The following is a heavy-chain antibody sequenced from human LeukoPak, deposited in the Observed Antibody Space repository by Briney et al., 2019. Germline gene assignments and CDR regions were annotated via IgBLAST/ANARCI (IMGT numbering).Heavy chain of an antibody. J-gene: IGHJ4*02. D-gene: IGHD5-18*01. CDR1: GGTFSSYA. CDR3: ARDRKVNGGYSYGFGY. Sequence: GASVKVSCKASGGTFSSYAISWVRQAPGQGLEWMGGIIPIFGTANYAQKFQGRVTITTDESTSTAYMELSSLRSEDTAVCYCARDRKVNGGYSYGFGYWGQGTLVTVSS. V-gene: IGHV1-69*05. CDR2: IIPIFGTA.